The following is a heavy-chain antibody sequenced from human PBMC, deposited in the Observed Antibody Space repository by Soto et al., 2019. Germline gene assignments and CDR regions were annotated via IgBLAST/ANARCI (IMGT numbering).Heavy chain of an antibody. Sequence: QVQLVQSGGEVRKPGASVKVSCKTSGYTFTNNGINWVRQAPGQGLEWMGWISGYNVNTKYAQKFQGRVTLTTDTLTSTAFMELRSLRSDDTAVFYCARGSTHYNMDVWGQGTTVTVSS. CDR1: GYTFTNNG. CDR3: ARGSTHYNMDV. D-gene: IGHD1-1*01. J-gene: IGHJ6*02. CDR2: ISGYNVNT. V-gene: IGHV1-18*04.